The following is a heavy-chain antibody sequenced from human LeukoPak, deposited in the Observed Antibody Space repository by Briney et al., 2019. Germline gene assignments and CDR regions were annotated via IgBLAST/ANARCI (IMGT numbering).Heavy chain of an antibody. Sequence: RGSLRLSRAASGFTFSNYGMHWFRQAPGKGVEWVAHVRNDENNKSYVDSVKGRFTISRDNSESTLYLQMNSVRVEDRAVYFCAKAPGKDGWSYFHLWGQGTLVSVSS. CDR3: AKAPGKDGWSYFHL. CDR2: VRNDENNK. V-gene: IGHV3-30*02. J-gene: IGHJ4*02. D-gene: IGHD2-15*01. CDR1: GFTFSNYG.